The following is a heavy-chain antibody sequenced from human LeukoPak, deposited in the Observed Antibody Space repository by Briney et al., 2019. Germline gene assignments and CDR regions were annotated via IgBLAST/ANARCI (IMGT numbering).Heavy chain of an antibody. CDR1: GFTFSSYS. CDR3: ARDRGTVATLPGDAFDI. J-gene: IGHJ3*02. V-gene: IGHV3-21*01. CDR2: ISSSSSYI. Sequence: PGGSLRLSCAASGFTFSSYSMNWVRQAPGKGLEWVSSISSSSSYIYYADSVKGRFTISRDNAKNSLYLQMNSLRAEDTAVYYCARDRGTVATLPGDAFDIWGQGTMVTVSS. D-gene: IGHD5-12*01.